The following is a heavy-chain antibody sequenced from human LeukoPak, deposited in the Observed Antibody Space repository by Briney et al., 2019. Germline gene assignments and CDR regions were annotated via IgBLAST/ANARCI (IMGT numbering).Heavy chain of an antibody. J-gene: IGHJ4*02. V-gene: IGHV4-31*03. CDR2: IYYSGST. CDR3: ARGDCSSTSCYDY. CDR1: GGSISSGGYY. Sequence: SETLSLTCTVSGGSISSGGYYWSWIRQHPRKGLEWIGYIYYSGSTYYNPSLKSRVTISVGTSKNQFSLKLSSVTAADTAVYYCARGDCSSTSCYDYWGQGTLVTVSS. D-gene: IGHD2-2*01.